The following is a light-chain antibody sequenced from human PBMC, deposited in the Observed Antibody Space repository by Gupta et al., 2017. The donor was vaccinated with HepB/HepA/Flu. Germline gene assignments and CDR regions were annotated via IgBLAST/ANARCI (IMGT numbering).Light chain of an antibody. Sequence: DIKMTQSPSSLSASVGDRITITCRASQSITTYVNWYQQKPGKAPSLLIYGASTLQSGVPSRFRGSGSVTDFTLTITSLQHEDSAIYYCQQYYILPWTFGQGTKVEIK. CDR1: QSITTY. CDR3: QQYYILPWT. CDR2: GAS. J-gene: IGKJ1*01. V-gene: IGKV1-39*01.